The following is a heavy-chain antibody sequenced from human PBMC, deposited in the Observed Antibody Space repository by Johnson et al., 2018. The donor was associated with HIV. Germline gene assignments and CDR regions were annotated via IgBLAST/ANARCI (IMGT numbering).Heavy chain of an antibody. CDR3: ARTPRPYYYDSSDGAFDI. J-gene: IGHJ3*02. CDR1: GLTFSHYP. V-gene: IGHV3-30*04. D-gene: IGHD3-22*01. CDR2: ISYDGSNK. Sequence: QVQLVESGGGVVQPGTSLRLSCAASGLTFSHYPMHWVRQAPGKGLEWVAVISYDGSNKYYADSVKGRFTISRDNSKNTLSLHMNSLRAEDTAVFYCARTPRPYYYDSSDGAFDIWGQGTMVTVSS.